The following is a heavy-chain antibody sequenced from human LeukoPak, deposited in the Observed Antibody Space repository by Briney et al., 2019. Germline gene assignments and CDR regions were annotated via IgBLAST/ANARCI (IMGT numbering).Heavy chain of an antibody. Sequence: PGGSLRLSCTASGFTFSSYWMNWVRQAPGKGLEWVSSISSSSSYIYYADSVKGRFTISRDNAKNSLYLQMNSLRAEDTAVYYCARDDGSGSYYFDYWGQGTLVTVSS. V-gene: IGHV3-21*01. CDR2: ISSSSSYI. J-gene: IGHJ4*02. CDR1: GFTFSSYW. CDR3: ARDDGSGSYYFDY. D-gene: IGHD3-10*01.